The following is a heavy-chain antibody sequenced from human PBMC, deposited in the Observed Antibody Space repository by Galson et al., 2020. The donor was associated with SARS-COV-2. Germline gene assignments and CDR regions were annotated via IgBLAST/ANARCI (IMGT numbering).Heavy chain of an antibody. CDR1: GFTFSSYA. V-gene: IGHV3-23*01. J-gene: IGHJ4*02. CDR3: AKDSSYSSSPLDY. Sequence: TGGSLRLSCAASGFTFSSYAMSWVRQAPGKGLEWVSAISGSGGSTYYADSVKGRFTISRDNSKNTLYLQMNSLRAEDTAVYYCAKDSSYSSSPLDYWGQGTLVTVSS. D-gene: IGHD6-6*01. CDR2: ISGSGGST.